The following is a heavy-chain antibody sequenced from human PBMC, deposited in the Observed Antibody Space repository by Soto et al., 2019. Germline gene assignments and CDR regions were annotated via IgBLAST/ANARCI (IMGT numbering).Heavy chain of an antibody. Sequence: QVQLVQSGAEVKRPGASVKVSCKASGYIFTSYGINWVRQAPGQGLEWMGWISPYNGPTNYAQKFQGRVTMTTDTSTSTTHMELRSLTSDDTAVYYCARDATPNGVHPWGQGTLVTVSS. D-gene: IGHD2-15*01. V-gene: IGHV1-18*01. CDR1: GYIFTSYG. J-gene: IGHJ5*02. CDR2: ISPYNGPT. CDR3: ARDATPNGVHP.